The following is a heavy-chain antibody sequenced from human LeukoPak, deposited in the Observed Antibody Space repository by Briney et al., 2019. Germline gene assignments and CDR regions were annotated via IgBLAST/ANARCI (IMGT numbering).Heavy chain of an antibody. J-gene: IGHJ4*02. CDR2: IYYSGST. V-gene: IGHV4-39*07. CDR1: GGSISSSSYY. Sequence: SETLSLTCTVSGGSISSSSYYWGWIRQPPGKGLEWIGSIYYSGSTYYNPSLKSRVTISVDTSKNQFSLKLNSVTAAGTAVYYCARDRNDYAIDYWGQGTLVTVSS. CDR3: ARDRNDYAIDY. D-gene: IGHD4-17*01.